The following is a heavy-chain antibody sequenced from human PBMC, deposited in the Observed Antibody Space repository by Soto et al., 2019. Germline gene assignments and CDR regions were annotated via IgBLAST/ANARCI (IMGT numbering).Heavy chain of an antibody. CDR2: ISAYNGNT. Sequence: ASVKVSCKASGYTFTNFGISWVRQAPGQGLEWMGWISAYNGNTNYAQNFQGRVTMTTDTSTSTAYMELRSLRSEDTARYFCVKDHDEDFGYDLDYFNYWGQGTLVTVSS. CDR1: GYTFTNFG. CDR3: VKDHDEDFGYDLDYFNY. J-gene: IGHJ4*02. V-gene: IGHV1-18*01. D-gene: IGHD5-12*01.